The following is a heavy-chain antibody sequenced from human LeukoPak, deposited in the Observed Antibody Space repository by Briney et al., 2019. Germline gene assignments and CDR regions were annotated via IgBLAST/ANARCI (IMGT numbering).Heavy chain of an antibody. CDR3: ARSPYYYDSSGSPLDY. D-gene: IGHD3-22*01. J-gene: IGHJ4*02. V-gene: IGHV3-23*01. CDR1: GFTFSSYA. CDR2: ISGSGGST. Sequence: GVLRLSCAASGFTFSSYAMSWVRQAPGKGLEWVSAISGSGGSTYYADSVKGRFTISRDNSKNTLYLQMNSLRAEDTAVYFCARSPYYYDSSGSPLDYWGQGTLVTVSS.